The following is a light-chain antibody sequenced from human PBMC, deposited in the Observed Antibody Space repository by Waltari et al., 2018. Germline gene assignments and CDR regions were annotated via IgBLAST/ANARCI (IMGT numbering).Light chain of an antibody. CDR1: QDISSH. J-gene: IGKJ4*01. CDR3: LQLYSYPLT. CDR2: AAS. Sequence: TDRASQDISSHLAWYQGIPGKAPKLLIYAASTLQGGVPSRFGGSGSGTDFTLTISRLQPEDFATFYCLQLYSYPLTFGGGTKVEIK. V-gene: IGKV1-9*01.